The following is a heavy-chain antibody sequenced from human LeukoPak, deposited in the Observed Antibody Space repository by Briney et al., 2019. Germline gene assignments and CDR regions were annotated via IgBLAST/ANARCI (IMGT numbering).Heavy chain of an antibody. V-gene: IGHV4-34*01. Sequence: SETLSLTCAVYGDSFSGYYWSRIRQPPGKGLEWIGEINHSGSTNYNPSLKSRVTISVDTSKNQFSLKLSSVTAADTAVYYCARAGYSSSWYVRFWFDPWGQGTLVTVSS. D-gene: IGHD6-13*01. CDR3: ARAGYSSSWYVRFWFDP. CDR1: GDSFSGYY. CDR2: INHSGST. J-gene: IGHJ5*02.